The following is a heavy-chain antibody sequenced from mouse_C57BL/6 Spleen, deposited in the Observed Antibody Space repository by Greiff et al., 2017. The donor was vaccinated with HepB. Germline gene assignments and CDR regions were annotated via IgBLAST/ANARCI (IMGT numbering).Heavy chain of an antibody. J-gene: IGHJ1*03. CDR2: IRLKSDNYAT. Sequence: EVKVVESGGGLVQPGGSMKLSCVASGFTFSNYWMNWVRQSPEKGLEWVAQIRLKSDNYATHYAESVKGRFTISRDDSKSSVYLQMNNLRAEDTGIYYCTGPITTVVGWYFDVWGTGTTVTVSS. CDR1: GFTFSNYW. V-gene: IGHV6-3*01. D-gene: IGHD1-1*01. CDR3: TGPITTVVGWYFDV.